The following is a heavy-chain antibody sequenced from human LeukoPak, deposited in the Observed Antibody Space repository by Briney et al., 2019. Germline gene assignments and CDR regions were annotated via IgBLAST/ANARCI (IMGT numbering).Heavy chain of an antibody. CDR2: ISDDGRHN. Sequence: GGSLRLSCAASGFTFSTYAMNWVRQAPGKGLEWVAVISDDGRHNYYADSVKGRFTISRDNSKNTLYLQMNSLRAEDTAVYYCAKDRPYYDFWSGYYGRFYYWGQGTLVTVSS. D-gene: IGHD3-3*01. CDR3: AKDRPYYDFWSGYYGRFYY. CDR1: GFTFSTYA. V-gene: IGHV3-30*04. J-gene: IGHJ4*02.